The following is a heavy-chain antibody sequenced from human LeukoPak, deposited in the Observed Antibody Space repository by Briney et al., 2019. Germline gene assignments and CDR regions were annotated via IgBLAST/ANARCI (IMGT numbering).Heavy chain of an antibody. CDR1: GGSTSSGGYY. Sequence: LQTLCLTCTVSGGSTSSGGYYWSWIRHHPGKGLEWIGYIYYSGSTYYNPSLKSRVTISVDTSKNQFSLKLSSVTAADTAVDYCARGDGGYDILTGYYLGWFDPWGQGTLVTVSS. V-gene: IGHV4-31*03. CDR2: IYYSGST. D-gene: IGHD3-9*01. J-gene: IGHJ5*02. CDR3: ARGDGGYDILTGYYLGWFDP.